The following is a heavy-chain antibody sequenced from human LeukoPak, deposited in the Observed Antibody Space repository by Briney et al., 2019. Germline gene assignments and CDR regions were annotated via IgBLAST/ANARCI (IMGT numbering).Heavy chain of an antibody. CDR3: ARGGTRYCASTSCSDYYYYGVDV. CDR1: GYTFSNYD. J-gene: IGHJ6*02. V-gene: IGHV1-8*01. D-gene: IGHD2-2*01. Sequence: GASVKVSCKASGYTFSNYDINWVRQASGQGLEWMGWMNPNSANTGYAQKFQGRVTMTTNTSINTAYMELSSLRSEDTALYYCARGGTRYCASTSCSDYYYYGVDVWGQGTTVTVSS. CDR2: MNPNSANT.